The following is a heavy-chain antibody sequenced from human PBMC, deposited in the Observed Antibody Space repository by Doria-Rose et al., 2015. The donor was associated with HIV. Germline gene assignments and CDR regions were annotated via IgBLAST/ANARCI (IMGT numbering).Heavy chain of an antibody. CDR3: ARIKSSRWYHKYYFDF. V-gene: IGHV2-26*01. Sequence: QVTLKESGPVLVKPTETLTLTCTVSGVSLSSPGMGVSWIRQPPGKALEWLANIYSDDERSYKTSLKSRLTISSVTSKSQVVLTMTDMDPVDTATYYCARIKSSRWYHKYYFDFWVQGTLVIVSA. CDR2: IYSDDER. CDR1: GVSLSSPGMG. D-gene: IGHD6-13*01. J-gene: IGHJ4*02.